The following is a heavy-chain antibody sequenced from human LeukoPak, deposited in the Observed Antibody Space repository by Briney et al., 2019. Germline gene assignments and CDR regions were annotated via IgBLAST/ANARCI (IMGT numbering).Heavy chain of an antibody. V-gene: IGHV3-53*05. D-gene: IGHD3-10*01. CDR3: ARATTMVRGVMDY. Sequence: PGGSLRLSCAASGFTVTDNYMNWVRQSSGKGLEWVSVIYGGGDTNYADSVKGRFTISRDNSKNTLYLQMNSLRAEDTAVYYCARATTMVRGVMDYWGQGTLVTVSS. J-gene: IGHJ4*02. CDR1: GFTVTDNY. CDR2: IYGGGDT.